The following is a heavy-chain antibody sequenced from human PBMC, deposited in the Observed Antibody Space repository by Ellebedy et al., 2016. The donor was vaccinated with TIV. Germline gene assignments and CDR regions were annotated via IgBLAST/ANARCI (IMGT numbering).Heavy chain of an antibody. D-gene: IGHD2-2*01. CDR3: ARYRSGIVVVPAHYGMDV. CDR2: IYDSGRT. CDR1: GGSISGTYTSYY. Sequence: SETLSLXXNVSGGSISGTYTSYYWGWIRQPPGKGLEWIGSIYDSGRTHYNPSLKSRVTISVDTSKNQFSLKLNSVTAADTAVYYCARYRSGIVVVPAHYGMDVWGQGTTVTVSS. J-gene: IGHJ6*02. V-gene: IGHV4-39*01.